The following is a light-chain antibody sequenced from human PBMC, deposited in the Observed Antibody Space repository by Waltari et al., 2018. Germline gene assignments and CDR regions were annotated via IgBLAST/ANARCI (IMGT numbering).Light chain of an antibody. J-gene: IGKJ2*01. Sequence: EIVLTQSPGTLSLSPGERATLSCRASQSVSSSYLAWYQQKPGQAPRLLIYGASSRATGIPDMFSGSGSGTDFTLTISRLEPEDFAVYYCQQYGSSPGMYTFGQGTKLEIK. V-gene: IGKV3-20*01. CDR2: GAS. CDR1: QSVSSSY. CDR3: QQYGSSPGMYT.